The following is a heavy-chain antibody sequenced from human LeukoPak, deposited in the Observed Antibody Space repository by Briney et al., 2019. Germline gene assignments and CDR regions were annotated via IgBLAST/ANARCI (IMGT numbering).Heavy chain of an antibody. CDR2: ISGGGGST. J-gene: IGHJ6*02. D-gene: IGHD3-10*01. CDR1: GFTFADYA. Sequence: GGSLRLSCAPPGFTFADYAMHGVRQTPGRGLEWVSSISGGGGSTYYADSVKGRFTTSRDNSKNSLYLQMNSLRIEDTALYYCARTQPSGELFLQSYFYYSMDVWGQGTTVTVSS. CDR3: ARTQPSGELFLQSYFYYSMDV. V-gene: IGHV3-43*02.